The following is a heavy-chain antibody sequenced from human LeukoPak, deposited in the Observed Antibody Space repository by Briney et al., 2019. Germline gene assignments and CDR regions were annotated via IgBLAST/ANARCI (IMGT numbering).Heavy chain of an antibody. CDR2: IYYSRST. CDR3: AREDVVRNWFDP. CDR1: GGSISSSGYY. J-gene: IGHJ5*02. V-gene: IGHV4-30-4*08. Sequence: SQTLSLTCTVSGGSISSSGYYWSWIRQHPGKGLEWIGYIYYSRSTYYNPSLKSRVTISVDTSKNQFSLKLSSVTAADTAVYYCAREDVVRNWFDPWGQGTLVTVSS. D-gene: IGHD2-2*01.